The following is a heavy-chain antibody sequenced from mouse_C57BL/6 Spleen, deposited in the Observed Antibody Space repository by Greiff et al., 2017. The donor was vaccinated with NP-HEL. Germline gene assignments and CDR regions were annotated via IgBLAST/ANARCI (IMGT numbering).Heavy chain of an antibody. CDR2: IYPRDGST. Sequence: VQLQQSGPELVKPGASVKLSCKASGYTFTSYDINWVKQRPGQGLEWIGWIYPRDGSTKYNEKFKGKATLTVDTSSSTAYMELHSLTSEDSAVYFCARGGIYYYGSSWFAYWGQGTLVTVSA. CDR3: ARGGIYYYGSSWFAY. J-gene: IGHJ3*01. V-gene: IGHV1-85*01. CDR1: GYTFTSYD. D-gene: IGHD1-1*01.